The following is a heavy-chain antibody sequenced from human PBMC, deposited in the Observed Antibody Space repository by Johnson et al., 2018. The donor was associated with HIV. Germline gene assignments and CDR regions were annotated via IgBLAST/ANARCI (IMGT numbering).Heavy chain of an antibody. Sequence: QVQLVESGGGVVQPGRSLRLSCAVSGFTFSTYAIHWVRQAPGKGLEWVASISYDGSTKYYADYVKGRITISRDNSKKTRYLQMNSLRPEDTAVYYCAKESKWESRTPHAFDMWCQGTMVTVSS. J-gene: IGHJ3*02. V-gene: IGHV3-30*14. CDR3: AKESKWESRTPHAFDM. CDR1: GFTFSTYA. D-gene: IGHD1-26*01. CDR2: ISYDGSTK.